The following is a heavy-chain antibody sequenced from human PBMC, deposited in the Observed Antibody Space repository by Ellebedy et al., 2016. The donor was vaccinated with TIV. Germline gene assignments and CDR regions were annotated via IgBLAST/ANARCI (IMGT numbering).Heavy chain of an antibody. CDR3: ATHNKITMVRGVIKLGNWFDP. V-gene: IGHV4-39*01. J-gene: IGHJ5*02. D-gene: IGHD3-10*01. Sequence: MPSETLSLTCTVSGCSIGSSSYYLAAIRQPPGRGLAWLGSIYYSGSTYYNPSLKSRVTLSVVTSKNQFSLKLSSVTAADTAVYYCATHNKITMVRGVIKLGNWFDPWGQGTLVTVSS. CDR2: IYYSGST. CDR1: GCSIGSSSYY.